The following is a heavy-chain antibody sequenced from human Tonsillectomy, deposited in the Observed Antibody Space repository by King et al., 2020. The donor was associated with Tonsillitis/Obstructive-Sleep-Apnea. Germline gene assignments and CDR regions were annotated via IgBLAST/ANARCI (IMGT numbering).Heavy chain of an antibody. Sequence: VQLQQWGAGLLKPSETLSLTCAVYGESFSGHYWSWIRQPPGKGLEWIGEINYSGSTNYNPPLKSRVTISVDTSKNQFSLNLNSMTAADTAVYYCARRHSVTVVPFDYWGQGTLVTVSS. J-gene: IGHJ4*02. D-gene: IGHD1-20*01. CDR3: ARRHSVTVVPFDY. CDR2: INYSGST. CDR1: GESFSGHY. V-gene: IGHV4-34*01.